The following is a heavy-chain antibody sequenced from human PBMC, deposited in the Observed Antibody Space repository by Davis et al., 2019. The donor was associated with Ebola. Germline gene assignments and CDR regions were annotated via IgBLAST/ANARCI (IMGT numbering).Heavy chain of an antibody. CDR3: ARASYYDSSGYPFDY. CDR1: GGSISSGGYY. Sequence: PSETLSLTCTVSGGSISSGGYYWSWIRQPAGKGLEWIGRIYTSGSTNYNPSLKSRVTMSVDTSKNQFSLKLSSVTAADTAVYYCARASYYDSSGYPFDYWGQGTLVTVSS. D-gene: IGHD3-22*01. J-gene: IGHJ4*02. CDR2: IYTSGST. V-gene: IGHV4-61*02.